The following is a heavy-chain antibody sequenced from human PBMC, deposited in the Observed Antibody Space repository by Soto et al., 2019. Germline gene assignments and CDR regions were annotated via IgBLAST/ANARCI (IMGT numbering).Heavy chain of an antibody. Sequence: ASVKVSCKASGYTFTGYYMHWVRQAPGQGLEWMGWINPNSGGTNYAQKFQGRVTMTRDTSISTAYMELSRLRSDDTAVYYCARELFGRPTKVIVVVPAAIRGYYYYGMDVWGQGTTVTVSS. CDR1: GYTFTGYY. V-gene: IGHV1-2*02. CDR3: ARELFGRPTKVIVVVPAAIRGYYYYGMDV. D-gene: IGHD2-2*02. CDR2: INPNSGGT. J-gene: IGHJ6*02.